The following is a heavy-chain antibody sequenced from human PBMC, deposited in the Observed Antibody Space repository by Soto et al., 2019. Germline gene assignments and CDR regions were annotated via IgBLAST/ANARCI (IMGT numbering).Heavy chain of an antibody. V-gene: IGHV3-23*01. D-gene: IGHD2-21*02. CDR1: GFIFSNYA. Sequence: PRGSLRLSCAASGFIFSNYAMTWVRQGPGRGLEWVSTTSFSGGRTYYADSVKGRFTISRDNSNNTLFLQMSSLRAEDTAIYYCAKDSRAFCGGDCSKDYWGQGTLVTVSS. CDR2: TSFSGGRT. J-gene: IGHJ4*02. CDR3: AKDSRAFCGGDCSKDY.